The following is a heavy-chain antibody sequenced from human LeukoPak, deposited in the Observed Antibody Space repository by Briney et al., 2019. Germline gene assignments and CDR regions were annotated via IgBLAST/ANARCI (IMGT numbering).Heavy chain of an antibody. CDR2: IQNDGSNE. CDR3: AKADLMITFGGVIPNRYFDY. D-gene: IGHD3-16*02. J-gene: IGHJ4*02. Sequence: GGSLRLSCAASGFTFRSYGMHWVRQAPGKGLEWVAYIQNDGSNEQYADSVKGRFTISRDNSKNTLYLQMNSLRAEDTAVYYCAKADLMITFGGVIPNRYFDYWGQGTLVTVSS. CDR1: GFTFRSYG. V-gene: IGHV3-30*02.